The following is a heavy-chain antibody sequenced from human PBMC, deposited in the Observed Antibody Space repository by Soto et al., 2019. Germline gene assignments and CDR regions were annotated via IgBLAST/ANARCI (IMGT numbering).Heavy chain of an antibody. D-gene: IGHD6-13*01. V-gene: IGHV4-59*08. J-gene: IGHJ4*02. CDR2: IYYSGST. CDR3: ARKIHTTCSRSWYEY. Sequence: PSETLSLTCTVSGGSISSYYWSWIRQPPGKGLEWIGYIYYSGSTNYNPSLKSRVTISVDTSKNQFSLKLSSVTAADTAVYYCARKIHTTCSRSWYEYWGKKSRV. CDR1: GGSISSYY.